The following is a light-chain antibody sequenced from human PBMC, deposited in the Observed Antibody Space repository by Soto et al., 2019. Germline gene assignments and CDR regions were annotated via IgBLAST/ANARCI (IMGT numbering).Light chain of an antibody. J-gene: IGLJ2*01. CDR3: SSYTSSSTPHVV. CDR2: EVS. CDR1: SSDVGGYNY. Sequence: QSVLTQPASVSGSPGQSITISCTGTSSDVGGYNYVSWYQQHPGKAPKLMIYEVSNRPSGVSNRFSGSKSGNTASLTISGLQAEDDAYYYCSSYTSSSTPHVVFGGGTKLTVL. V-gene: IGLV2-14*01.